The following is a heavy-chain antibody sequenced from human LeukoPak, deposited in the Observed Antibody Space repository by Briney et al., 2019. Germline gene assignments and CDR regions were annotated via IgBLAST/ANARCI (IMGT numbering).Heavy chain of an antibody. J-gene: IGHJ5*02. D-gene: IGHD6-19*01. CDR3: ARDVGITVADSFDP. Sequence: ASVKVSCKTSGYTFTNFGIGWVRQAPGQGLEWMGWISGGNGNTDYPQTLQDRFTMTTDTSTNTAYMELRGLRSDDTAMYYCARDVGITVADSFDPWGQGTLVTVSS. CDR2: ISGGNGNT. CDR1: GYTFTNFG. V-gene: IGHV1-18*01.